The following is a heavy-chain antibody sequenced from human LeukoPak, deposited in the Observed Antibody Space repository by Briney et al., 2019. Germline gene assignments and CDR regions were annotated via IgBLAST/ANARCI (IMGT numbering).Heavy chain of an antibody. CDR2: VSRIGSTI. Sequence: GGPLTLSCAASGLTFSSYSMNWLGQAPRKGLAGVAYVSRIGSTILYEDSVKGRFTISRDNAKNSLYLQMNSLRAEDTAVYYCAELGTTMIGGVWGKGTTVTISS. CDR3: AELGTTMIGGV. J-gene: IGHJ6*04. D-gene: IGHD3-10*02. CDR1: GLTFSSYS. V-gene: IGHV3-48*04.